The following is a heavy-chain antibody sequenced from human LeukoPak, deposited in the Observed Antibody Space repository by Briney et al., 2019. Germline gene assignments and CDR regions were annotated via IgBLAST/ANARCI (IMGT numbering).Heavy chain of an antibody. D-gene: IGHD5-12*01. CDR3: ASGGKTWLVDY. J-gene: IGHJ4*02. V-gene: IGHV5-51*01. CDR2: IYPGDFDT. Sequence: GESLKISCKASGYSFTNYWIGWVRQMPGKGLEWMGIIYPGDFDTRYNPSFQGQVTISADKSISTAYLQWTSLKASDTAMYYCASGGKTWLVDYWGQGTLVTVSS. CDR1: GYSFTNYW.